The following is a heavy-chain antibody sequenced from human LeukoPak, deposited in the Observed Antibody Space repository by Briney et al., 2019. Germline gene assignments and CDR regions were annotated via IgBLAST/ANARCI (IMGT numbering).Heavy chain of an antibody. CDR2: IYYSGST. J-gene: IGHJ4*02. CDR1: GGSISSYY. D-gene: IGHD1-26*01. Sequence: PSETLSLTCTVSGGSISSYYWSWIRQAPGKGLEWIGNIYYSGSTNYNPSLKSRVTISVDTSKNQFSLKLSSVTAADTAVYYCARHGILGSITYPLDYWGQGTLVTVSS. V-gene: IGHV4-59*08. CDR3: ARHGILGSITYPLDY.